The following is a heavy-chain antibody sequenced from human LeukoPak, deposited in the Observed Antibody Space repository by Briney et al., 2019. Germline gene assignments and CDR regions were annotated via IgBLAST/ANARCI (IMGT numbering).Heavy chain of an antibody. CDR3: ARSKWSSTNLMPPYFDY. Sequence: GSLRLSCAASGFTFSPCSMNWVRQAPGKGLEWVSSISSSSGYIYYADSVKGRFTISRDNAKNSLYLQMNSLRAEDTAVYYCARSKWSSTNLMPPYFDYWGQGTLVTVSS. J-gene: IGHJ4*02. D-gene: IGHD2-2*01. V-gene: IGHV3-21*01. CDR2: ISSSSGYI. CDR1: GFTFSPCS.